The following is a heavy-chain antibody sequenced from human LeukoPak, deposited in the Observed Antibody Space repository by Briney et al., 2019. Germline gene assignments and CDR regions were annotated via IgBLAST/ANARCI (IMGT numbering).Heavy chain of an antibody. D-gene: IGHD3-10*01. CDR2: ISYDGSNK. J-gene: IGHJ6*04. V-gene: IGHV3-30*18. Sequence: GGSLRLSCAASGFTFSSYGMHWVRQAPGKGLEWVAVISYDGSNKYYADSVKGRFTISRDNSKNTLYLQMNSLRAEDTAVHYCAKGDYGSGSPTGGDYYYGMDVWGKGTTVTVSS. CDR1: GFTFSSYG. CDR3: AKGDYGSGSPTGGDYYYGMDV.